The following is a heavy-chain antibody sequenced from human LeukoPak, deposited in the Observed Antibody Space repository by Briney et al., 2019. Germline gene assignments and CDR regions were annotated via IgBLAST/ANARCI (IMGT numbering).Heavy chain of an antibody. Sequence: SETLSLTCAVYGGSFSGHYWSWIRQPPGKGLEWIGEINHSGSTNYNPSLKSRVTISVDTSKNQFSLKLSSVTAADTAVYYCARWETTGNFDYWGQGTLVTVSS. V-gene: IGHV4-34*01. J-gene: IGHJ4*02. CDR1: GGSFSGHY. D-gene: IGHD4-17*01. CDR2: INHSGST. CDR3: ARWETTGNFDY.